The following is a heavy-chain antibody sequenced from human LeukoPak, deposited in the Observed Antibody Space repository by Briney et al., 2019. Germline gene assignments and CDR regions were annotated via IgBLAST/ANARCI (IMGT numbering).Heavy chain of an antibody. Sequence: SETLSLTCTVSGGSISNYHWSWIRQPAGKGLEWIGRVYTSGTTSFKPSLQSRVTISLDTSKNQFYLMLSSVTAADTAEYYCARERGVPIGTSRGVVRHYYMDVWGKGITVTVSS. J-gene: IGHJ6*03. D-gene: IGHD3-10*01. V-gene: IGHV4-4*07. CDR1: GGSISNYH. CDR2: VYTSGTT. CDR3: ARERGVPIGTSRGVVRHYYMDV.